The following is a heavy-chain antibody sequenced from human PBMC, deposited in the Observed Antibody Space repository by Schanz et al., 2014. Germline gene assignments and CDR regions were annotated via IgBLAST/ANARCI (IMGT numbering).Heavy chain of an antibody. D-gene: IGHD5-12*01. CDR1: GGTFSTYP. CDR2: IIPILGIA. CDR3: ARDLTVDTGYVVHYYYYGMDV. V-gene: IGHV1-69*04. Sequence: QVQLVQSGAEVKKPGSSMKVSCKASGGTFSTYPINWLRQAPGQGLEWMGRIIPILGIANYAQNFQGRVTITADKPTSTAYMELTSLRSEDTAVYFCARDLTVDTGYVVHYYYYGMDVWGQGTTVTVSS. J-gene: IGHJ6*02.